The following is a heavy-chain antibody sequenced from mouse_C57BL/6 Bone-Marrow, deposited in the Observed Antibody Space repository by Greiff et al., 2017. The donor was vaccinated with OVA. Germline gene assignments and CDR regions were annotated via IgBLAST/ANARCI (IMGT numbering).Heavy chain of an antibody. Sequence: EVQRVESGGGLVQPKGSLKLSCAASGFSFNTYAMNWVRQAPGKGLEWVARIRSKSNNYATYYADSVKDRFTISRDDSESMLYLQMNNLKTEDTAMYYCVRHGTTVVARYFDVWGTGTTVTVSS. V-gene: IGHV10-1*01. D-gene: IGHD1-1*01. CDR2: IRSKSNNYAT. CDR1: GFSFNTYA. J-gene: IGHJ1*03. CDR3: VRHGTTVVARYFDV.